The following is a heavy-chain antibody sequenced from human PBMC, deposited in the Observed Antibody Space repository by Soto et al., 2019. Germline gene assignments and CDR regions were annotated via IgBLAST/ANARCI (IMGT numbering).Heavy chain of an antibody. CDR1: GGIFSSFS. V-gene: IGHV1-69*01. CDR2: IIPMTGTP. Sequence: QVQLVQSGAEVKTPGSSVEVSCKASGGIFSSFSITWVRQVPGHGLEWMGGIIPMTGTPNYAEKFQGRLTLTADASTRKAYLVLSSLKSEDTAVYYCARGPILPGATSWLDPWGQGTVVFVSS. J-gene: IGHJ5*02. CDR3: ARGPILPGATSWLDP. D-gene: IGHD1-1*01.